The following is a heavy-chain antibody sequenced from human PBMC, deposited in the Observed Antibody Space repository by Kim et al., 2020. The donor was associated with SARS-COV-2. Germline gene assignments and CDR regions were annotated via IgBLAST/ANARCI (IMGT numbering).Heavy chain of an antibody. D-gene: IGHD1-7*01. J-gene: IGHJ5*02. CDR3: ARETIFQTGTRGWFDP. V-gene: IGHV3-48*03. Sequence: VKGRFTISRDNAKNSLYLQMNSLRAEDTAVYYCARETIFQTGTRGWFDPWGQGTLVTVSS.